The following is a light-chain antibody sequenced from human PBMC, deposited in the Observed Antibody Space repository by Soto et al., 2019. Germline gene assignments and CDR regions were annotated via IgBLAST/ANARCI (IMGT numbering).Light chain of an antibody. Sequence: QSALTQHASVSGSPGRSITISCTGTSSDVGGYNNVSWYQQHPGKAPKLMIYDVSNRPSGVSNRFSGSKSDNTASLTISGLQAEDEADYYCSSYTSSSTVVFGGGTKLTVL. J-gene: IGLJ2*01. CDR2: DVS. CDR1: SSDVGGYNN. CDR3: SSYTSSSTVV. V-gene: IGLV2-14*01.